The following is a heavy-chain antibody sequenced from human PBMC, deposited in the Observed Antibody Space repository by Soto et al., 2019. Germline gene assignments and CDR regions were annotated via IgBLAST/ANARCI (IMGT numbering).Heavy chain of an antibody. CDR3: ARRRVVFPRAGQFDY. Sequence: SETLSLTCAVYGGSFSGYYWSWIRQPPGKGLEWIGEINHSGSTNYNPSLKSRVTISVDTSKNQFSLKLSSVTAADTAVYYCARRRVVFPRAGQFDYWGQGTLVTVSS. CDR1: GGSFSGYY. V-gene: IGHV4-34*01. D-gene: IGHD2-15*01. CDR2: INHSGST. J-gene: IGHJ4*02.